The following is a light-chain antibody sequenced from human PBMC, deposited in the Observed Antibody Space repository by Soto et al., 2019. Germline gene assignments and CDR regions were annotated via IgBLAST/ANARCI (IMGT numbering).Light chain of an antibody. CDR1: SSNIGAGYD. CDR2: GNS. J-gene: IGLJ3*02. Sequence: QSVLTQPPSVSGAPGQRVTISCTGSSSNIGAGYDVHWYQQVPGTAPKLLLFGNSNRPSGVSDRFSGSKSGTSGSLAITGLQAEDEAVYYCQSFDISLSGSRVFGGGTKLTVL. V-gene: IGLV1-40*01. CDR3: QSFDISLSGSRV.